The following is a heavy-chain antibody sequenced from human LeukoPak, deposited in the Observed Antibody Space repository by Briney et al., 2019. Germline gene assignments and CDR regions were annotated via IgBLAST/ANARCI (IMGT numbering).Heavy chain of an antibody. Sequence: GGSLRLSCAASGFTFSDYYMSWIRQAPGKGLEWVSAISGSGGSTYYADSVKGRFTISRDNSKNTLYLQMNSLRAEDTAVYYCAKDSGYSYGTYDYWGQGTLVTVSS. D-gene: IGHD5-18*01. CDR2: ISGSGGST. J-gene: IGHJ4*02. V-gene: IGHV3-23*01. CDR3: AKDSGYSYGTYDY. CDR1: GFTFSDYY.